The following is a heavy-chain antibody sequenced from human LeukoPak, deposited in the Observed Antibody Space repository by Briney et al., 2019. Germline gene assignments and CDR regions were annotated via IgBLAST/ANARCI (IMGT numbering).Heavy chain of an antibody. J-gene: IGHJ4*02. CDR2: IIPILGIA. CDR3: ADHSSSWTFDY. D-gene: IGHD6-13*01. Sequence: SVKVSCKASGGTFSSYTISWVRQAPGQGLKWMGRIIPILGIANYAQKFQGRVTITADKSTSTAYMELSSLRSEDTAVYYCADHSSSWTFDYWGQGTLVTVSS. V-gene: IGHV1-69*02. CDR1: GGTFSSYT.